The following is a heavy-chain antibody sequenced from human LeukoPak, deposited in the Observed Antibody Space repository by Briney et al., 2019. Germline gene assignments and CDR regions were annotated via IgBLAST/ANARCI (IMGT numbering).Heavy chain of an antibody. CDR1: GYTFTGYY. Sequence: GDSVMVSCKASGYTFTGYYIHWVRQAPGQGLEWMGWNKPNSGDTRYAQKFQDRVTMTRDTSISTVYMELSGLRPDDAAVYYCARYCTTATCSEGDVYWGQGTLVTVSS. V-gene: IGHV1-2*02. CDR3: ARYCTTATCSEGDVY. CDR2: NKPNSGDT. D-gene: IGHD2-2*01. J-gene: IGHJ4*02.